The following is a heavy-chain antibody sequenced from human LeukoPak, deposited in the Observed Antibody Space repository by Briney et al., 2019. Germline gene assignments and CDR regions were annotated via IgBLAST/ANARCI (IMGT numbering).Heavy chain of an antibody. CDR3: AKDLQLTTVFDY. V-gene: IGHV3-30*02. J-gene: IGHJ4*02. CDR2: IRYDGSNK. CDR1: GFTFSSYG. Sequence: PGGSLRLSCAASGFTFSSYGKHWVRQAPGKGLEWVAFIRYDGSNKYYADSVKGRFTISRDNSKNTLYLQMNSLRAEDTAVYYCAKDLQLTTVFDYWGQGTLVTVSS. D-gene: IGHD4-11*01.